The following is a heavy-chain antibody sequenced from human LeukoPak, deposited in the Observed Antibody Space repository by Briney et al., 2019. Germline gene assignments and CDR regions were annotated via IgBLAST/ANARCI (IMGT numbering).Heavy chain of an antibody. D-gene: IGHD3-10*01. CDR2: ISTYNGNT. CDR3: ARDLHRVVVRGVPHYYYYMDV. J-gene: IGHJ6*03. Sequence: RASVKVSCKASGYTFTRSAISWVRQAPGQGLEWMGWISTYNGNTNYAQKLQGRVTMTTDTSTSTAYMDLRSLRSDDTAVYYCARDLHRVVVRGVPHYYYYMDVWGKGTTVTISS. CDR1: GYTFTRSA. V-gene: IGHV1-18*01.